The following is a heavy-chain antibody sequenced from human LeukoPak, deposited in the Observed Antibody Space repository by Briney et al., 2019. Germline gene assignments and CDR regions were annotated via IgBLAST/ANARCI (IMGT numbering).Heavy chain of an antibody. J-gene: IGHJ4*02. CDR3: ATDRGWRTSGYYLYYFEY. V-gene: IGHV3-7*01. CDR1: GFTFSTSW. CDR2: IRPDESEK. Sequence: GGSLRLSCAASGFTFSTSWMSWVRQVPGKGPEWVANIRPDESEKYYVDSVRGRFTISRDNTKNSLYLQMSSLRAEDTAVYYCATDRGWRTSGYYLYYFEYWGQGTLVTFSS. D-gene: IGHD3-3*01.